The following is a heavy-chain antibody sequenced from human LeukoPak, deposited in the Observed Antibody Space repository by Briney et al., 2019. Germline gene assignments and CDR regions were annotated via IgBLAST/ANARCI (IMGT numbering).Heavy chain of an antibody. J-gene: IGHJ4*02. CDR3: ARDWYDY. CDR2: IGGSGDYT. D-gene: IGHD6-13*01. Sequence: GGSLRLSCAASGFIFSTYVMIWVRQAPGKGLEWVSFIGGSGDYTYYADSVKGRFTISRDNSKDTLYLQMNSLRPEDTAVYYCARDWYDYWGQGTLVTVSS. V-gene: IGHV3-23*01. CDR1: GFIFSTYV.